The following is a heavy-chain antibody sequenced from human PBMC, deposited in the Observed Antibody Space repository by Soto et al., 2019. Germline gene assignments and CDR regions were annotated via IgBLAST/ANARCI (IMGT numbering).Heavy chain of an antibody. J-gene: IGHJ4*02. D-gene: IGHD2-15*01. CDR2: IYHSGST. Sequence: QLQLQESGSGLVKPSQTLSLTCAVSGGSISSGGYSWSWIRQPPGKGLEWIGYIYHSGSTYYNPSLKSRATISVARSKNQFSRKRSSVTAADTAVYYCARGQVVAAQHWGQGTLVTVSS. CDR3: ARGQVVAAQH. CDR1: GGSISSGGYS. V-gene: IGHV4-30-2*01.